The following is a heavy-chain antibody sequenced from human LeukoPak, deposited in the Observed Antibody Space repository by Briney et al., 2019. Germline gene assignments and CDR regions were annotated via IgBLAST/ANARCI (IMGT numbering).Heavy chain of an antibody. J-gene: IGHJ4*02. CDR1: GFTFSGSA. Sequence: GGSLKLPCAASGFTFSGSAMHWVRQASGKGLEWVGRIRSKANSYATAYAASVKGRFTISRDDSKNTAYLQMNSLKTEDTAVYYCTSSTGSSYWGQGTLVTVSS. CDR3: TSSTGSSY. CDR2: IRSKANSYAT. D-gene: IGHD4-17*01. V-gene: IGHV3-73*01.